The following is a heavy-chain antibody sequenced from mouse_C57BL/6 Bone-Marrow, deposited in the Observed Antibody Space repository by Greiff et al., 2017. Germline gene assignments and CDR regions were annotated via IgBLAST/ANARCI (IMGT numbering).Heavy chain of an antibody. Sequence: QVQLKQPGAELVKPGASVKMSCKASGYTFTSYWITWVKQRPGQGLEWIGDIYPGSGSTNYNEKFKSKATLTVDTSSSTAYMQLSSLTSDDSAVYYCARNLHYYGSSSYYFDCWGQGTTLTVSS. V-gene: IGHV1-55*01. CDR2: IYPGSGST. CDR1: GYTFTSYW. J-gene: IGHJ2*01. CDR3: ARNLHYYGSSSYYFDC. D-gene: IGHD1-1*01.